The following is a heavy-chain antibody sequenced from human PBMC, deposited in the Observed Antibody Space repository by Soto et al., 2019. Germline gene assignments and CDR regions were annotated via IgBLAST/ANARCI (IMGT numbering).Heavy chain of an antibody. D-gene: IGHD3-22*01. CDR3: ARDRSPDGGYYYDSSGYPQGGYFDY. CDR1: GFTFSSYA. Sequence: QVQLVESGGGVVQPGRSLRLSCAASGFTFSSYAMHWVRQAPGKGLEWVAVISYDGSNKYYADSVKGRFTISRDNSKNTLYLHMNSLRSEDTAVYYRARDRSPDGGYYYDSSGYPQGGYFDYWGQGTLVTVSS. J-gene: IGHJ4*02. CDR2: ISYDGSNK. V-gene: IGHV3-30-3*01.